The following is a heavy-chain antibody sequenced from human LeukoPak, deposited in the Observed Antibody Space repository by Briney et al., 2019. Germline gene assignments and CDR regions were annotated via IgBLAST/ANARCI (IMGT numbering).Heavy chain of an antibody. CDR3: ARHTGSTGAFDI. CDR1: GYSFTGYW. CDR2: IYPADSDS. V-gene: IGHV5-51*01. D-gene: IGHD1-1*01. J-gene: IGHJ3*02. Sequence: GESLKISCKGSGYSFTGYWIGWVRQMPGKGLEWMGMIYPADSDSRYSPSFQGQVTISADKSINTAYLQWSSLKASDTAMHYCARHTGSTGAFDIWGQGTMVTVSS.